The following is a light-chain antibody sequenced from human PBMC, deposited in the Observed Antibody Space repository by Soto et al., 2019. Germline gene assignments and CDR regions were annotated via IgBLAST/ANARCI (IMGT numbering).Light chain of an antibody. CDR3: CSYAGTTTWV. V-gene: IGLV2-23*01. CDR2: EGS. J-gene: IGLJ3*02. Sequence: QSALTQPASVSGSPGQSVTISCTGTSSDVGSYNLVSWYQQHPGKAPKLMIYEGSKRPSGVSDRFSGSRSGNTASLTISGLQVEDEADYHCCSYAGTTTWVFGGGTKLTVL. CDR1: SSDVGSYNL.